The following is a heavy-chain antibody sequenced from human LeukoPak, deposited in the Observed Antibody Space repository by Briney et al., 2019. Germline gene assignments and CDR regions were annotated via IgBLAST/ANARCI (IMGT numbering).Heavy chain of an antibody. CDR1: GFTFSSYE. J-gene: IGHJ4*02. V-gene: IGHV3-49*04. CDR3: TRDYYDSSGPCDY. Sequence: GGSLRLSCAASGFTFSSYEMNWVRQAPGKGLEWAGFIRSKAYGGTTEYAASVKGRFTISRDDSKSIAYLQMNSLKTEDTAVYYCTRDYYDSSGPCDYWGQGTLVTVSS. CDR2: IRSKAYGGTT. D-gene: IGHD3-22*01.